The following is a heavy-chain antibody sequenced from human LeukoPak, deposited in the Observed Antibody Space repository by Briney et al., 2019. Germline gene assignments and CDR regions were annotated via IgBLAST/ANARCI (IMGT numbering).Heavy chain of an antibody. D-gene: IGHD6-13*01. CDR3: AKDIAAAGTFFDYYYYYGMDV. V-gene: IGHV3-9*01. CDR2: ISWNSGSI. J-gene: IGHJ6*02. CDR1: GFTFDDYA. Sequence: GGSLRLSCAASGFTFDDYAMHWVRQAPGKGLEWVSGISWNSGSIGYADSVKGRFTISRDNAKNSLYLQRNSLRAEDTALYYCAKDIAAAGTFFDYYYYYGMDVWGQGTTVTVSS.